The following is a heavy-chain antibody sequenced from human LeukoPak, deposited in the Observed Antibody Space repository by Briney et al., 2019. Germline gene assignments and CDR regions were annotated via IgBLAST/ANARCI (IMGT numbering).Heavy chain of an antibody. D-gene: IGHD4-23*01. CDR1: GGSVSSGSYY. Sequence: PSETLSLTCSVSGGSVSSGSYYWPWIRQPPGKGLEGIGYIYYSGSTNYNPSLKSRVTISVDTYKNQFSLKLSSVTAADTAVNYCARQLRWGDFDYWGQGTLVTVSS. J-gene: IGHJ4*02. V-gene: IGHV4-61*01. CDR2: IYYSGST. CDR3: ARQLRWGDFDY.